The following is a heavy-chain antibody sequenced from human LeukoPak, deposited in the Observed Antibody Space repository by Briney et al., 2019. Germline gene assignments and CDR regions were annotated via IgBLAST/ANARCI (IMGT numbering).Heavy chain of an antibody. CDR2: IYYSGST. D-gene: IGHD3-3*01. J-gene: IGHJ6*02. CDR3: ARDAYYDFWSGYRNYYYYYGMDV. Sequence: PSETLSLTCTVSGGSISSYYWSWIRQPPGKGLERIGYIYYSGSTNYNPSLKSRVTISVDTSKNQFSLKLSSVTAADTAVYYCARDAYYDFWSGYRNYYYYYGMDVWGQGTTVTVSS. CDR1: GGSISSYY. V-gene: IGHV4-59*01.